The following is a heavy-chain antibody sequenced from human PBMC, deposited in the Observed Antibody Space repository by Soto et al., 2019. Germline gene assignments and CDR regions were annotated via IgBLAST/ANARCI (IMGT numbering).Heavy chain of an antibody. D-gene: IGHD6-6*01. CDR3: AKVSSSSYAGFFDL. Sequence: GGSLRLSCTASGFTFSRHAMTWVRQAPGKGLEWVSGLSDSGGSIYYADSVKGRFTISRDNSMNTLYLQMNTLRAEDTAIYYCAKVSSSSYAGFFDLWGQGTLVTVSS. CDR1: GFTFSRHA. V-gene: IGHV3-23*01. J-gene: IGHJ4*02. CDR2: LSDSGGSI.